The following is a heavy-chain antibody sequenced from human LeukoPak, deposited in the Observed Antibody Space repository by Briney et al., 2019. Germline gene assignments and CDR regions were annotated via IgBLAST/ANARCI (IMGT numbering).Heavy chain of an antibody. D-gene: IGHD7-27*01. J-gene: IGHJ4*02. CDR2: ISGSGGGT. V-gene: IGHV3-23*01. CDR1: GFTFRSYA. Sequence: GGPLRLSCAASGFTFRSYAMNWVRQAPGKGLEWVSTISGSGGGTYYADFVKGRFTISRDNSKNTLYLQMNSLRAEDTAVYYCARENGDLDYWGQGTLVTVSS. CDR3: ARENGDLDY.